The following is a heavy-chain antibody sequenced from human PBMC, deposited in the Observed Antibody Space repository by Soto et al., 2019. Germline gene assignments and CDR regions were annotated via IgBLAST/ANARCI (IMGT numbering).Heavy chain of an antibody. V-gene: IGHV1-18*04. Sequence: ASVKVSCKASGYTFTSYGISWVRQAPGQGLEWMGWISAYNGNTNYAQKLQGRVTMTTDTSTSTAYMELRSLRSDDTAVYYCATDLWGPSSSFLRYYYYYGMDVWGQGTTVTVSS. J-gene: IGHJ6*02. CDR2: ISAYNGNT. D-gene: IGHD6-6*01. CDR3: ATDLWGPSSSFLRYYYYYGMDV. CDR1: GYTFTSYG.